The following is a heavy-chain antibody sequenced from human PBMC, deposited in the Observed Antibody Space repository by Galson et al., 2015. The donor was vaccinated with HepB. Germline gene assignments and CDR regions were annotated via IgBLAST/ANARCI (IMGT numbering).Heavy chain of an antibody. CDR1: GYTFTGYY. CDR2: INPNSGGT. V-gene: IGHV1-2*02. Sequence: SVKVSCKASGYTFTGYYMHWVRQAPGQGLEWMGWINPNSGGTNYAQKFQGRVTMARDTSISTAYMELSRLGSDDTAVYYCAREDCSRRTCYKYFDSWGQGTLVTVSS. D-gene: IGHD2-2*01. J-gene: IGHJ4*02. CDR3: AREDCSRRTCYKYFDS.